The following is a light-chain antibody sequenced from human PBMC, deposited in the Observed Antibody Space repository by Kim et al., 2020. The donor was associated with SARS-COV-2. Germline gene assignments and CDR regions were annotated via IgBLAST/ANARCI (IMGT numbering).Light chain of an antibody. Sequence: GQSSTISCTGTSSAVSGYIQVSRYQQHPGKAPKLIIYDVNKRPSGASDRFSGSKSANTASLTISGLQAEDEAEYYCSSFTSIGTWLFGGGTPLTV. J-gene: IGLJ3*02. CDR1: SSAVSGYIQ. CDR2: DVN. CDR3: SSFTSIGTWL. V-gene: IGLV2-14*04.